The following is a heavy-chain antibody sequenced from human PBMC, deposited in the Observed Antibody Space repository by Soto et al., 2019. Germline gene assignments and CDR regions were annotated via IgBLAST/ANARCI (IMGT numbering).Heavy chain of an antibody. CDR3: ARYRERNGVSYYVYYMDV. Sequence: ASVKVSCKASGGAFINYTIICVRQAPGQGLEWMGRIIPILGIANYAQKFQGRVTITADKSTSTAYMELSSLRSEDTVVYYCARYRERNGVSYYVYYMDVWGKGTTVTVSS. CDR2: IIPILGIA. CDR1: GGAFINYT. J-gene: IGHJ6*03. D-gene: IGHD1-1*01. V-gene: IGHV1-69*02.